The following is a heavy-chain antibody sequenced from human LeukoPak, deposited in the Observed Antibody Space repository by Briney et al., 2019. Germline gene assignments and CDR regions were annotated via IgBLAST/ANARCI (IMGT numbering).Heavy chain of an antibody. V-gene: IGHV3-21*01. CDR2: ISGSSSYI. D-gene: IGHD3-10*02. J-gene: IGHJ6*03. Sequence: GGSLRLFCAASGFTFSFYSMTWARQARGKGLEWVSSISGSSSYIYHADSVKGRFSISRDNAKNSLYLQTNSRRAEDTAVYYCAELGITMIGGVWGKGTTVTISS. CDR1: GFTFSFYS. CDR3: AELGITMIGGV.